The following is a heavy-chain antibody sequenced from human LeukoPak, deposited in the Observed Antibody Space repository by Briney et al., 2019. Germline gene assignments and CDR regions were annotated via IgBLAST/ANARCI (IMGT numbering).Heavy chain of an antibody. CDR1: GGSFSGYY. CDR3: AKRSGTGWFDP. D-gene: IGHD6-13*01. J-gene: IGHJ5*02. Sequence: SETLSLTCAVYGGSFSGYYWSWIRQPPGKGLEWIGEINHSGNTNYNPSLKSRVTISVDTSKNQFSLKLSSVTAADTAVYYCAKRSGTGWFDPWGQGTLVTVSS. V-gene: IGHV4-34*01. CDR2: INHSGNT.